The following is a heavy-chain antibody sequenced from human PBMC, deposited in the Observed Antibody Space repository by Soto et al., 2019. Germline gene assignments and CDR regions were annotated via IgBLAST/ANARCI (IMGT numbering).Heavy chain of an antibody. CDR2: IYYSGST. CDR1: GGSISSGGYY. Sequence: SETLSLTCTVSGGSISSGGYYWSWIRQHPGKGLEWIGYIYYSGSTYYNPSLKSRVTISVDTSKNQFSLKLSSVTAADTAVYYCARGFSDYDFWSGYYIPFSFEYWGQGTLVTV. CDR3: ARGFSDYDFWSGYYIPFSFEY. V-gene: IGHV4-31*03. J-gene: IGHJ4*02. D-gene: IGHD3-3*01.